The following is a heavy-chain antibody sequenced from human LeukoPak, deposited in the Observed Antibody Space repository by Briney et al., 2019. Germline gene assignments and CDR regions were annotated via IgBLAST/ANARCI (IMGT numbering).Heavy chain of an antibody. D-gene: IGHD3-22*01. CDR2: ISWDGGST. J-gene: IGHJ4*02. CDR1: GFTFDDYT. V-gene: IGHV3-43*01. Sequence: GGSLRLSCAASGFTFDDYTMHWVRQAPGKGLEWVSLISWDGGSTYYADSVKGRFTISRDNSKNSLYLQMNSLRTEDTALYYCARDRGYYDSSGYYYVWGQGTLVTVSS. CDR3: ARDRGYYDSSGYYYV.